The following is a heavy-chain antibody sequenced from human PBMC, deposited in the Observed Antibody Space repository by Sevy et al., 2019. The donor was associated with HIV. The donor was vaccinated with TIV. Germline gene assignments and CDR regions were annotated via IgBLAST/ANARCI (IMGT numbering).Heavy chain of an antibody. Sequence: GESLRLSCAASGFTFSGYWTSWVRQSPGKGLEWVANINQDGSEKYYVDSVKGRFTISRDNAENSLYLQMNSLRADDTAVYYCPRGPRGQLGMGYCYYYMDAWGKGTTVTVSS. D-gene: IGHD7-27*01. J-gene: IGHJ6*03. V-gene: IGHV3-7*01. CDR3: PRGPRGQLGMGYCYYYMDA. CDR1: GFTFSGYW. CDR2: INQDGSEK.